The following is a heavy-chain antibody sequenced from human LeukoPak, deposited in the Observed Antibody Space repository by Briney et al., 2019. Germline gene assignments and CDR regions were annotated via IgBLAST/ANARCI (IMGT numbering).Heavy chain of an antibody. CDR3: ASLLLWFGNFDY. Sequence: PSETLSLTCTVSGYSISSGYYWGWIRQPPGKGLEWIGSIYHSGSTYYNPSLKSRVTISVDTSKNQFSLKLSSVTAADTAVYYCASLLLWFGNFDYWGQGTLVTVSS. J-gene: IGHJ4*02. D-gene: IGHD3-10*01. CDR2: IYHSGST. CDR1: GYSISSGYY. V-gene: IGHV4-38-2*02.